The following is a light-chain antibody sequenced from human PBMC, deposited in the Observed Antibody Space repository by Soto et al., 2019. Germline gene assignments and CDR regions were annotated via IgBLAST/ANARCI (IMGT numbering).Light chain of an antibody. CDR3: QQRHMWPIT. V-gene: IGKV3-11*01. Sequence: TQNHSTLSASVGDRVAITCRSSESFRGLLAWYQQKPGQAPRLLIYDAYNRATGIPPRFSGSGSGTDFTLTISSLEPEDSAVYYCQQRHMWPITFGQGTLLEIK. CDR1: ESFRGL. CDR2: DAY. J-gene: IGKJ5*01.